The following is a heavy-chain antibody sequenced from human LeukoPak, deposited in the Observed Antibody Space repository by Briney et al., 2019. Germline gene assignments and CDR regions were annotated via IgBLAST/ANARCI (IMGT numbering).Heavy chain of an antibody. V-gene: IGHV3-9*01. CDR1: AFTFEDYA. D-gene: IGHD4-11*01. CDR2: ISWNSGSI. J-gene: IGHJ4*02. CDR3: ARDFRNGGDY. Sequence: GGSLRLSCAASAFTFEDYAMHWVRQAQGKGLEWGSGISWNSGSIGYADSVKGRINISRDNAKNSLYLQMNSLRAEDTGVYYCARDFRNGGDYWGQGTLVTVSS.